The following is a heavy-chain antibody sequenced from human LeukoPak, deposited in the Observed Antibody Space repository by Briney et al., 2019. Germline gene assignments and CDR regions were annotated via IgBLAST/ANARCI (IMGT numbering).Heavy chain of an antibody. J-gene: IGHJ4*02. CDR3: ARGFMVRGVIEYDY. Sequence: SVKVSCKASGGTFSSYAISWVRQAPGQGLEWMGGIIPISGTANYAQKFQGRVTITADESTSTAYMELSSLRSEDTAVYYCARGFMVRGVIEYDYWGQGTLVTVSS. V-gene: IGHV1-69*13. CDR1: GGTFSSYA. D-gene: IGHD3-10*01. CDR2: IIPISGTA.